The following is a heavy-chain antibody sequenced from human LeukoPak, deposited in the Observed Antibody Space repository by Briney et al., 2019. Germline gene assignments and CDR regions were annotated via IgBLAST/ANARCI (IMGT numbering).Heavy chain of an antibody. CDR3: ARDRGYCTNGVCYKYFDY. V-gene: IGHV4-61*02. Sequence: SETLSLTCTVSGGSLSSGSYYWSWIRQPAGKGLEWLGRIYTSGSTNYNPSLKSRVTISVDTSKNQFSLKLSSVAAADTAVYYCARDRGYCTNGVCYKYFDYWGQGTLVTVSS. CDR1: GGSLSSGSYY. J-gene: IGHJ4*02. CDR2: IYTSGST. D-gene: IGHD2-8*01.